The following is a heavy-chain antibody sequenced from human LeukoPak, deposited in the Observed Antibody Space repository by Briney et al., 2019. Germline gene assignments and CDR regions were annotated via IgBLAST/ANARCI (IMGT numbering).Heavy chain of an antibody. J-gene: IGHJ4*02. V-gene: IGHV1-2*02. CDR2: INPNSGGT. D-gene: IGHD3-10*01. Sequence: ALVKVSCKASGYTFTGYYMHWVRQAPGQGLEWMGWINPNSGGTNYAQKFQGRVTMTRDTSISTAYMELSRLRSDDTAVYYCARDRDFRSGSYPWNWGQGTLVTVSS. CDR1: GYTFTGYY. CDR3: ARDRDFRSGSYPWN.